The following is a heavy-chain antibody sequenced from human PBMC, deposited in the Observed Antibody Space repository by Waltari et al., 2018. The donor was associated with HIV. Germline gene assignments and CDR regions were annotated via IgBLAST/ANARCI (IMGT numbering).Heavy chain of an antibody. D-gene: IGHD5-12*01. J-gene: IGHJ6*02. CDR2: IYSSGNT. Sequence: GPGLVKPSQTLSLTCTVSGGSISNGSYYWNWIRQPAGKGLEWIGRIYSSGNTNYNPSLKSRVTISVDTSKNQFSLKLSSVTAADTAVYYCARGRFEGYILYYYYGMDVWGQGTTVSVSS. CDR3: ARGRFEGYILYYYYGMDV. CDR1: GGSISNGSYY. V-gene: IGHV4-61*02.